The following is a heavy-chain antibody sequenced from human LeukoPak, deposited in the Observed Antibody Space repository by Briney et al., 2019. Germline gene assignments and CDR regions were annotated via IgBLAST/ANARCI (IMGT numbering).Heavy chain of an antibody. V-gene: IGHV4-61*10. D-gene: IGHD7-27*01. CDR3: ASRKPGNDY. Sequence: SETLSLTCTVSGGSISSRSYCWSWIRQPAGKGLEWIGHVHISGSTNYNSSLKSRVTISVDTSKNQFSLKLSSVTAADTAVYYCASRKPGNDYWGQGTLVTVSS. J-gene: IGHJ4*02. CDR1: GGSISSRSYC. CDR2: VHISGST.